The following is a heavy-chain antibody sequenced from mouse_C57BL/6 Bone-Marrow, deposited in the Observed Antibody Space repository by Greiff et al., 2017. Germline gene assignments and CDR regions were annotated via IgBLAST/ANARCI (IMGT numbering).Heavy chain of an antibody. Sequence: VQLQQPGAELVKPGASVKLSCKASGYTYTSYWMHWVKQRPGQGLEWIGMIHPTSGSTTYHEKFKSKATLTVDKSSSTAYMQLSRLTSEDSAVYDCARWLLFYDAMDYWGQGTSVTVSS. CDR1: GYTYTSYW. J-gene: IGHJ4*01. D-gene: IGHD2-3*01. V-gene: IGHV1-64*01. CDR2: IHPTSGST. CDR3: ARWLLFYDAMDY.